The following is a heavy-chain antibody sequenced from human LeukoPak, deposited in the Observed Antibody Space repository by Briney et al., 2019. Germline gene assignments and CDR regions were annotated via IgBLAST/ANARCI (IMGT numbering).Heavy chain of an antibody. CDR1: GYTFTSYG. J-gene: IGHJ6*02. CDR3: ARRVTAIGYYYYGMDV. Sequence: ASVKVSCKASGYTFTSYGISWVRQAPGQGLEWMGWISAYNGNTNYAQKLQGRVTMTTDTSTSTAYMELRSLRSDDTAVYYCARRVTAIGYYYYGMDVWGQGTTVTVSS. V-gene: IGHV1-18*01. CDR2: ISAYNGNT. D-gene: IGHD2-21*02.